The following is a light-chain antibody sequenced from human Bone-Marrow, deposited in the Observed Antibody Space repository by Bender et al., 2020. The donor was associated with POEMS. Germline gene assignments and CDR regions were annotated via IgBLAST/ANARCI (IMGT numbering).Light chain of an antibody. CDR1: ASNIGTGYD. CDR2: DNH. CDR3: QAYDSSLSNSI. V-gene: IGLV1-40*01. J-gene: IGLJ2*01. Sequence: QSVLTQPPSVSGAPGQRVTISCTGSASNIGTGYDVHWYRQLPGTAPKVLISDNHHRPSGVPDRFSGSKSGNTASLTVSGLQADDEADYYCQAYDSSLSNSIFGGGTKVTVL.